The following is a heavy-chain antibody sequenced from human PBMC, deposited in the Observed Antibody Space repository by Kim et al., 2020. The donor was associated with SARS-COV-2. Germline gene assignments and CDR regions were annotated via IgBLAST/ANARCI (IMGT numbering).Heavy chain of an antibody. CDR1: GGTFSRYA. Sequence: SVKVSCKASGGTFSRYAISWVRQAPGQGLEWMGRIIPILGIANYAQKFQGRVTITADKSTSTAYMELSSLRSEDTAVYYCARDDRDGYKSGYWGQGTLVTVSS. CDR3: ARDDRDGYKSGY. V-gene: IGHV1-69*04. D-gene: IGHD5-12*01. J-gene: IGHJ4*02. CDR2: IIPILGIA.